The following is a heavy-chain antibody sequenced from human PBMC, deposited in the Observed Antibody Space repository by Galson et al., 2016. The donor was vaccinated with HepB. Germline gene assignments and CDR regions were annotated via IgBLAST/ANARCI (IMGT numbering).Heavy chain of an antibody. D-gene: IGHD3-3*01. CDR3: ARYAGVRYDFWSGYSDSYYYYGMDV. V-gene: IGHV3-74*01. CDR2: INNDGSST. J-gene: IGHJ6*02. Sequence: VRQAPGKGLVWVSRINNDGSSTSYADSVKGRFTISRDNAKNTLYLQMNSLRAEDTAVYYCARYAGVRYDFWSGYSDSYYYYGMDVWGQGTTVTVSS.